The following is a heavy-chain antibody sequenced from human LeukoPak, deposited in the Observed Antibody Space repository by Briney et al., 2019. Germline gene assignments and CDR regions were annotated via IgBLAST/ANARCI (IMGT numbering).Heavy chain of an antibody. CDR1: GYSFTVYY. J-gene: IGHJ6*04. CDR3: ARAPSHYGSGSPHGMDV. D-gene: IGHD3-10*01. V-gene: IGHV1-2*02. Sequence: ASVTVSFKSAGYSFTVYYMHWVRLRPGQGHGREGLMNLNNGGTNYEQKFQGRVIITRDTSIITAFMEMRSLRSDDTAVYYCARAPSHYGSGSPHGMDVLGKGTTVTVSS. CDR2: MNLNNGGT.